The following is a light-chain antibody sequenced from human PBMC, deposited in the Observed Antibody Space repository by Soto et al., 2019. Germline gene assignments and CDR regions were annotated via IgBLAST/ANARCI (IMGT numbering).Light chain of an antibody. Sequence: VLTQSPATLSLSPGARATLSCRARQSVRTYLSYVAWYQQKPGQAPRLLIYGASSRATGIPDRFSGSGSGTDFTLTISRLEPEDFAVYYCQQYGSSPPITFGQGTRLEIK. J-gene: IGKJ5*01. CDR3: QQYGSSPPIT. CDR2: GAS. V-gene: IGKV3-20*01. CDR1: QSVRTYLSY.